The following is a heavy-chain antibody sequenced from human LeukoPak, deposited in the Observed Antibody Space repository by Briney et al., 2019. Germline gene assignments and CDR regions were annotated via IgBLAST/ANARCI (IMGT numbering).Heavy chain of an antibody. Sequence: GGSLRLSCAASGFTFSSYSMNWVRQAPGKGLEWVSSISSSSSYIYYADSVKGRFTISRDNAKNSLYLQMNGLRAEDSAVYYCAELGITMIGGVWGKGTTVTISS. J-gene: IGHJ6*04. CDR2: ISSSSSYI. V-gene: IGHV3-21*01. CDR1: GFTFSSYS. CDR3: AELGITMIGGV. D-gene: IGHD3-10*02.